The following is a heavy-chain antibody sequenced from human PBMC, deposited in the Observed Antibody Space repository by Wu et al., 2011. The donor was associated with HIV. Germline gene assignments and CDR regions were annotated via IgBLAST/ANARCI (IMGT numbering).Heavy chain of an antibody. CDR3: VRADGGSSGYDSEDY. CDR2: INPNGGAT. J-gene: IGHJ4*02. Sequence: QIQLVQSGTEVKKTGASVKVSCKASGYTFTGYYVHWVRQAPGQGLEWMGWINPNGGATNYAQMYQGRVTMTRDMSITTAYMELRRLRSDDTAIYYCVRADGGSSGYDSEDYWGQGTLVTVSS. CDR1: GYTFTGYY. D-gene: IGHD5-12*01. V-gene: IGHV1-2*02.